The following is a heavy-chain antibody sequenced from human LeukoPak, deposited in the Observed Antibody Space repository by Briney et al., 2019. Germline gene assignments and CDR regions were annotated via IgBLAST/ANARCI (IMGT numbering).Heavy chain of an antibody. V-gene: IGHV3-21*01. CDR2: ISSSSSYI. Sequence: KSGGSLRLSCAASGFTFSSYSMNWVRQAPGKGLEWVSSISSSSSYIYYADSVKGRFTISRDNAKNSLYLQMNSLRAEDTAVYYCARDRQYYDFWSGYYNRDAFYYYGMDVWGQGTTATVSS. CDR1: GFTFSSYS. J-gene: IGHJ6*02. D-gene: IGHD3-3*01. CDR3: ARDRQYYDFWSGYYNRDAFYYYGMDV.